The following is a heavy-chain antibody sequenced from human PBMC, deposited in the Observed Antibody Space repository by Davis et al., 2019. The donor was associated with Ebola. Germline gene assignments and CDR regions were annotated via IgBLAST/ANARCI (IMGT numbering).Heavy chain of an antibody. CDR3: ARERLSGFWSGYPDY. CDR2: INTDGTTT. D-gene: IGHD3-3*01. J-gene: IGHJ4*02. Sequence: HTGGSLRLSCAASGFTFSNYWIHWVRLAPGKGPVWVSRINTDGTTTTYADSVKGRFTISRDNAKNSVDLQMHSLRAEDTAVYYCARERLSGFWSGYPDYWGQGTLVTVSS. V-gene: IGHV3-74*01. CDR1: GFTFSNYW.